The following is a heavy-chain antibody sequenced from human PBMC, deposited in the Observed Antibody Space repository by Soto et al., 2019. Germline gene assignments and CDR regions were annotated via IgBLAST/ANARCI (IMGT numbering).Heavy chain of an antibody. D-gene: IGHD2-15*01. CDR3: ARSPSGLLAFDY. J-gene: IGHJ4*02. CDR2: IFPGESDT. Sequence: PGESLKISCKGSGYSFTSHWIGWVRQMPGKGLECMGIIFPGESDTRYSPSFQGQVTISADKSISTACLQWSSRKASDTAMYYCARSPSGLLAFDYWGQGTLVTVSS. V-gene: IGHV5-51*01. CDR1: GYSFTSHW.